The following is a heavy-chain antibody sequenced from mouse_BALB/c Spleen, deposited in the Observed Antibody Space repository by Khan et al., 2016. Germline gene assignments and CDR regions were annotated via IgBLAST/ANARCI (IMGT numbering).Heavy chain of an antibody. D-gene: IGHD2-13*01. Sequence: VQLQQSGAELVKPGASVKLSCTASGFNIKDTYMHWVKQRPEQGLEWIGRIDPANVNTKYDPKFQGKATITADTSSNTAYLQLSSLTSEDTAVYYWTREGDYPYWGQGTTLTVSS. V-gene: IGHV14-3*02. J-gene: IGHJ2*01. CDR3: TREGDYPY. CDR2: IDPANVNT. CDR1: GFNIKDTY.